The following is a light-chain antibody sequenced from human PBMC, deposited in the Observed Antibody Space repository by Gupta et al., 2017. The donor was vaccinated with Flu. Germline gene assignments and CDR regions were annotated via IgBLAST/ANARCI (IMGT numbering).Light chain of an antibody. V-gene: IGLV3-19*01. CDR3: NCRDSSGDHLV. Sequence: SSELTQDPSVSVALGQTVRITCQGDILISYYASWYQQKPGQAPVLLIYGENHRPSGIPDRFSGSNSGRTSSLTITGTQAEDEADYYCNCRDSSGDHLVFGGGTKLAVL. CDR2: GEN. CDR1: ILISYY. J-gene: IGLJ2*01.